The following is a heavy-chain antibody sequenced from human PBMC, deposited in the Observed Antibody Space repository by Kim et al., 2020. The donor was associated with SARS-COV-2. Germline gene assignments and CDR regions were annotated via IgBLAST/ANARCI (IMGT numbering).Heavy chain of an antibody. V-gene: IGHV3-33*01. J-gene: IGHJ4*02. CDR2: IWYDGSNK. CDR3: ARVPYDSGGGYFDY. D-gene: IGHD3-22*01. Sequence: GGSLRLSCAASGFTFSSYGMHWVRQAPGKGLEWVAVIWYDGSNKYYADSVKGRFTISRDNSKNTLYLQMNSLRAEDTAVYYCARVPYDSGGGYFDYWGQGTLVTVSS. CDR1: GFTFSSYG.